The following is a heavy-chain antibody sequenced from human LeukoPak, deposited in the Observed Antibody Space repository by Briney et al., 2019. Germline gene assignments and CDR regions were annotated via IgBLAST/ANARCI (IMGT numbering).Heavy chain of an antibody. CDR2: IYYSGST. V-gene: IGHV4-59*01. Sequence: PSETLSLTCTVSGGSISSYYWSWIRQPPGKGLEWIGYIYYSGSTNYNPSLKSRVTISVDTSKNQFSLKLSSVTAADTAVYYCARVKYNWNDVTSYYGMDVWGQGTTVTVSS. D-gene: IGHD1-20*01. CDR3: ARVKYNWNDVTSYYGMDV. J-gene: IGHJ6*02. CDR1: GGSISSYY.